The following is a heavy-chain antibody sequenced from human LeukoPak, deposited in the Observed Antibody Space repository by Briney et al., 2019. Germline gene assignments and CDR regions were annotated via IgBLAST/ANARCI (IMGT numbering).Heavy chain of an antibody. J-gene: IGHJ6*02. CDR2: IYDSGKT. D-gene: IGHD3-10*01. Sequence: SETLSLTCTVSGGSISTYYWTWIRQPPGKGLEWIGYIYDSGKTEYNPSLSSRATISGDTSKNQFSLRVISVTAADTAIYYCARTSRHFYGSGTKLTPWPADMDVWGQGTTVIVSS. V-gene: IGHV4-59*12. CDR1: GGSISTYY. CDR3: ARTSRHFYGSGTKLTPWPADMDV.